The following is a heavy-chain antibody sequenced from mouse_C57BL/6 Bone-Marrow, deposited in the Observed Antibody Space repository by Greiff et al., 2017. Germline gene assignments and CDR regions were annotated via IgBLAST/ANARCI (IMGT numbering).Heavy chain of an antibody. J-gene: IGHJ1*03. CDR3: ARIYYGNVPYGYFDV. D-gene: IGHD2-1*01. Sequence: VQLQQPGAELVKPGASVKLSCKASGYTFTSYWMQWVKQRPGQGLEWIGEIDPSGSYTNYNQKFKGKATLTVDTSSSTAYMQLSSLTSEDSAVYYCARIYYGNVPYGYFDVWGTGTTVTVSS. CDR2: IDPSGSYT. CDR1: GYTFTSYW. V-gene: IGHV1-50*01.